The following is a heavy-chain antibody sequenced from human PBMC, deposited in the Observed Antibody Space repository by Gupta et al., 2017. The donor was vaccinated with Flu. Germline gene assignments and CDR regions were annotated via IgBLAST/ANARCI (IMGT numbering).Heavy chain of an antibody. J-gene: IGHJ3*02. CDR3: ARGDAFDI. CDR2: INPNSGDT. Sequence: QVQLVQSGAEVKKPGASVTVSCKASGYIFTGYYMHWVRQAPGQGLEWMGWINPNSGDTNYAQKFQGRVTMTRDTSISTAYMELSRLRSDDTAVYYCARGDAFDIWGQGTMVTVSS. CDR1: GYIFTGYY. V-gene: IGHV1-2*02.